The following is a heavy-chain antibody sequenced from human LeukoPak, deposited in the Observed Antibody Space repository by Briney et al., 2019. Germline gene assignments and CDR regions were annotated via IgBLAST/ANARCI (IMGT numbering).Heavy chain of an antibody. D-gene: IGHD2-2*01. Sequence: SVKVSCKASGGTFSSYAISWVRQAPGQGLEWMGGIFPIFGTANYAQKFQGRVTITADESTSTAYMELSSLRSEDTAVYYCARGVGVVVPAAIDWFDPWGQGTLVTVSS. CDR3: ARGVGVVVPAAIDWFDP. J-gene: IGHJ5*02. CDR1: GGTFSSYA. CDR2: IFPIFGTA. V-gene: IGHV1-69*13.